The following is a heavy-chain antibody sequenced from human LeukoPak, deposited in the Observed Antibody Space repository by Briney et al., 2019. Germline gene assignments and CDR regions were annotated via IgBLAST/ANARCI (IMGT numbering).Heavy chain of an antibody. J-gene: IGHJ4*02. D-gene: IGHD6-19*01. CDR3: QRIAVAGKNY. CDR2: IYYSGST. CDR1: GGSISSYY. Sequence: SETLSLTCTVSGGSISSYYWSWIRQPPGKGLEWIGYIYYSGSTNYNPSLKSRVTISVDTSKNQFSLKLSSVTAADTAVYYCQRIAVAGKNYWGQGTLVTVSS. V-gene: IGHV4-59*08.